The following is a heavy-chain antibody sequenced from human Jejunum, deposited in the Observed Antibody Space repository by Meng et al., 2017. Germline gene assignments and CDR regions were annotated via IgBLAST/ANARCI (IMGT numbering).Heavy chain of an antibody. CDR3: ARGHQVDP. V-gene: IGHV4-39*07. D-gene: IGHD2-2*01. CDR1: GGSISSSSDY. CDR2: IYYSGST. Sequence: QLQVQESGPGLVKPSETLSLTCTVSGGSISSSSDYWGWIRQPPGKGLEWIGSIYYSGSTDYNPSLKSRVTISVDTSKNQFSLKLSSVTAADTAVYYCARGHQVDPWGPGTLVTVSS. J-gene: IGHJ5*02.